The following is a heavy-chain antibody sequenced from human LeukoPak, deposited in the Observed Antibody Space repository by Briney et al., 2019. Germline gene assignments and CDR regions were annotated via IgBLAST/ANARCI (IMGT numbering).Heavy chain of an antibody. CDR3: VTYSTGWYYFDY. CDR2: IYYSGNT. CDR1: GGPISSSPYS. V-gene: IGHV4-39*07. Sequence: SETLSLTCTVSGGPISSSPYSWAWIRQPPGKGLEWIGTIYYSGNTYYSPSLKSRVTISVDTSKNQFSLKLTSVIAADTAVYYCVTYSTGWYYFDYWGQGTLVTVSS. D-gene: IGHD6-19*01. J-gene: IGHJ4*02.